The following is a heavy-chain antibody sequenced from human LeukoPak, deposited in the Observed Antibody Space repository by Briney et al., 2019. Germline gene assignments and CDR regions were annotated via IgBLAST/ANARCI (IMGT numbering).Heavy chain of an antibody. Sequence: GGSLRLSCAASGFTFSDYYMSWIRQAPGKGLEWVSYISSGGSTIYYADSVKGRFTISRDNAKNSLYLQMNSLRAEDTAVYYCARELVVVPASDYWGQGTLVTVSS. CDR1: GFTFSDYY. D-gene: IGHD2-2*01. V-gene: IGHV3-11*04. CDR3: ARELVVVPASDY. J-gene: IGHJ4*02. CDR2: ISSGGSTI.